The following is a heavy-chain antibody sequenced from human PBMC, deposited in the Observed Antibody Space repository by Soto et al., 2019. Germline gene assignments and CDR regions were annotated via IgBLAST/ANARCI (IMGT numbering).Heavy chain of an antibody. CDR2: IIPIFGTA. CDR3: ASNQLESLPNYYYYGMDV. Sequence: GASVMVSCKASGGTFSSYAISWVRQAPGQGLEWMGGIIPIFGTANYAQKFQGRVTITADESTSTAYMELSSLRSEDTAVYYCASNQLESLPNYYYYGMDVWGQGTTVTVSS. CDR1: GGTFSSYA. J-gene: IGHJ6*02. D-gene: IGHD1-1*01. V-gene: IGHV1-69*13.